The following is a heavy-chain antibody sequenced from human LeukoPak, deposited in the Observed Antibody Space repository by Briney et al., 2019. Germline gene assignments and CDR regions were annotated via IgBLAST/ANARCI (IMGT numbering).Heavy chain of an antibody. V-gene: IGHV3-64D*06. CDR1: GFSFSTYE. CDR2: ISSNGGGT. CDR3: VKGPFHMYIWPSYYYGMDV. Sequence: PGGSLRLSCSGSGFSFSTYEMHWVRQAPGEGLEYVSAISSNGGGTYYADSAKGRLIISRDNSKNTAYLQMSSLRTEDTAVYYCVKGPFHMYIWPSYYYGMDVWGQGTTVTVSS. J-gene: IGHJ6*02. D-gene: IGHD1-1*01.